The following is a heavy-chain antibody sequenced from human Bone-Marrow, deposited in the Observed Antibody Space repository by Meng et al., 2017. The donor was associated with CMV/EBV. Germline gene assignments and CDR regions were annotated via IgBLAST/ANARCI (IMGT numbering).Heavy chain of an antibody. CDR2: IKQDGSEK. V-gene: IGHV3-7*01. CDR1: GFTFSNYW. CDR3: ARDPGYYYESSGYIGVRYYFDY. J-gene: IGHJ4*02. Sequence: GGSLRLSCAVSGFTFSNYWMSWVRQAPGKGLEWVANIKQDGSEKYYVHSVKGRFTISRDNAKNSLYLRMNSLRAEDTAVYYCARDPGYYYESSGYIGVRYYFDYWGQGTLVIVSS. D-gene: IGHD3-22*01.